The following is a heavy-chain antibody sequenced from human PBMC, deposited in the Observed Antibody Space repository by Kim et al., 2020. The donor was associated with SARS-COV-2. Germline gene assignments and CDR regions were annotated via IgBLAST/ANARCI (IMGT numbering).Heavy chain of an antibody. D-gene: IGHD3-10*01. V-gene: IGHV4-59*01. Sequence: SETLSLTCTASGGSISSYYWSWIRQPPGKGLEWIGYIYYSGSTNYNPSLKSRVTISVDTSKNQSSLKLSSVTAADTAVYYCARGLWFGEFSYYFDYSGQGTMVTVSS. CDR1: GGSISSYY. CDR2: IYYSGST. J-gene: IGHJ4*02. CDR3: ARGLWFGEFSYYFDY.